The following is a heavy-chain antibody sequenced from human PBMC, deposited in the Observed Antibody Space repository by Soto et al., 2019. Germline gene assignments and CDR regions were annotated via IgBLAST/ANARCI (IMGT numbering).Heavy chain of an antibody. J-gene: IGHJ4*02. CDR3: ATPRDATGGGLDS. CDR2: INPNSGGT. CDR1: GYTFTGYY. Sequence: QVQLVQSGAEVKKPGASVKVSCKASGYTFTGYYMHWVRQAPGQGLEWMGWINPNSGGTNYAQKFQGWVTMTRDTSISTAYMELGRLSSDDTAVYYWATPRDATGGGLDSGGQGTLVTVSS. V-gene: IGHV1-2*04. D-gene: IGHD2-15*01.